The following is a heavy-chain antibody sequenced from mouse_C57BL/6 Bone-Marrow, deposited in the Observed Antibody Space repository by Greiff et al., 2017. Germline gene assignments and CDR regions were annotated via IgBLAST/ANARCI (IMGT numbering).Heavy chain of an antibody. V-gene: IGHV1-74*01. CDR1: GYTFTSYW. Sequence: QVQLKQPGAELVKPGASVKVSCKASGYTFTSYWMHWVKQRPGQGLEWIGRIHPSDSDTNYNQKFKGKATLTVDKSSSTAYMQLSSLTSEDSAVYYCASYYSNYVGDYYAMDYWGQGTSVTVSS. CDR3: ASYYSNYVGDYYAMDY. J-gene: IGHJ4*01. CDR2: IHPSDSDT. D-gene: IGHD2-5*01.